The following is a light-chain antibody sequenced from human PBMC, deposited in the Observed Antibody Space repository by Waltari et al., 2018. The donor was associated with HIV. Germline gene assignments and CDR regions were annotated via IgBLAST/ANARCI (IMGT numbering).Light chain of an antibody. J-gene: IGLJ3*02. Sequence: QPVLTQLPSMSGTPGQTVTISCSGSNSNIGTSSMYWYQHLPGTTPRLLIYSNNERPSGVPDRFSGSKSGTSASLTINGLRSEDEADYYCSTWDESQSFQVFGGGTKLTVL. V-gene: IGLV1-47*01. CDR3: STWDESQSFQV. CDR1: NSNIGTSS. CDR2: SNN.